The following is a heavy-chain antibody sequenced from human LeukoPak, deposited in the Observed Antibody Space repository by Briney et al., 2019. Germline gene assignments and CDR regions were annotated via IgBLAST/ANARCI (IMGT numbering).Heavy chain of an antibody. D-gene: IGHD3-22*01. Sequence: PGGSLRLSCAASGFTFNDYAMHWVRQAPGKGLEWVSGISWNSGSIDYADSVKGRFTISRDNAKNSLYLQMNSLRTEDMALYYCAKEDNYYDSSGPLDYWGQGTLVTVSS. CDR1: GFTFNDYA. J-gene: IGHJ4*02. CDR2: ISWNSGSI. CDR3: AKEDNYYDSSGPLDY. V-gene: IGHV3-9*03.